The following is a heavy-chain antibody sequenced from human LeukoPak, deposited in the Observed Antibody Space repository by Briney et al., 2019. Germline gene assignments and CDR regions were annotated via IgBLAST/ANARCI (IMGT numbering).Heavy chain of an antibody. V-gene: IGHV3-30*02. D-gene: IGHD2-2*01. CDR3: AKSRPYQPPLFDP. CDR1: GFTFSSYG. CDR2: VRYDGSNK. J-gene: IGHJ5*02. Sequence: GGSLRLSCAASGFTFSSYGMHWVRQAPGKGLEWVAFVRYDGSNKYYADSVKGRFTISRDNSKNTLYLQMNSLRAEDTAVYCCAKSRPYQPPLFDPWGQGTLVTVSS.